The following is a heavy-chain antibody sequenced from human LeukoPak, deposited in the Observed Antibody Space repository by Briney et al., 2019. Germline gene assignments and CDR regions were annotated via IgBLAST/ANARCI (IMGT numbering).Heavy chain of an antibody. D-gene: IGHD3-16*01. CDR1: GFTFSSYS. J-gene: IGHJ4*02. V-gene: IGHV3-21*01. Sequence: GGSLRLSCAASGFTFSSYSMNWVRQAPGKGLEWVSSISSSSSYIYYADSVKGRFTISRGNAKNSLYLQMNSLRAEDTAVYYCARALGGWGGRFDYWGQGTLVTVSS. CDR2: ISSSSSYI. CDR3: ARALGGWGGRFDY.